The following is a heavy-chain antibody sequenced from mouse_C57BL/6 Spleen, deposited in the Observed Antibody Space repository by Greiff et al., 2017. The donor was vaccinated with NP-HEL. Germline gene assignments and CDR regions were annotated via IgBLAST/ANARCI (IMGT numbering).Heavy chain of an antibody. CDR2: INPNYGTT. CDR1: GYSFTDYN. J-gene: IGHJ4*01. Sequence: VQLQQSGPELVKPGASVKISCKASGYSFTDYNMNWVKQSHGKSLEWIGVINPNYGTTSYNQKFKGKATLTVDQSSSTAYMQLNSLTSEDSAVYYCARRRTIDYEDYAMDYWGQGTSVTVSS. CDR3: ARRRTIDYEDYAMDY. D-gene: IGHD2-4*01. V-gene: IGHV1-39*01.